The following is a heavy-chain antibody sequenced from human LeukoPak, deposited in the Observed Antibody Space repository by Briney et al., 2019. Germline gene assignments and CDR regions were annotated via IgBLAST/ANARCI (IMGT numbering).Heavy chain of an antibody. J-gene: IGHJ6*04. CDR1: GFTLSSYW. Sequence: GGSLRLSCAASGFTLSSYWMSWVRQAPGKGLEWVANIKQDGSEKYYVDSVKGRFTISRDNAKNSLYLQMNSLRAADTAVYYCAELGITMIGGVWGKGTTVTISS. D-gene: IGHD3-10*02. CDR2: IKQDGSEK. V-gene: IGHV3-7*01. CDR3: AELGITMIGGV.